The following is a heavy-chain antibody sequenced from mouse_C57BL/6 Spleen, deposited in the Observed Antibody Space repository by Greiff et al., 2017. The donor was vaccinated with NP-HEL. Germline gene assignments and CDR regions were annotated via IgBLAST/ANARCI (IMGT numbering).Heavy chain of an antibody. CDR1: GYAFSSSW. J-gene: IGHJ1*03. CDR2: IYPGDGDT. Sequence: QVQLQQSGPELVKPGASVKISCKASGYAFSSSWMNWVKQRPGKGLEWIGRIYPGDGDTNYNGKFKGKATLTADKSSSTAYMQLSSLTSEDSAVYFCARLVDWYFDVWGTGTTVTVSS. CDR3: ARLVDWYFDV. V-gene: IGHV1-82*01. D-gene: IGHD1-1*02.